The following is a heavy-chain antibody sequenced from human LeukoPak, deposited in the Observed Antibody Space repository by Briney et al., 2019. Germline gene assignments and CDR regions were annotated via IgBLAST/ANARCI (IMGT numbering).Heavy chain of an antibody. CDR1: GGSINSGY. J-gene: IGHJ4*02. V-gene: IGHV4-59*01. CDR2: LYPSGST. Sequence: SEALSLTCSVSGGSINSGYWSWIRQPPGKGLEWIGLLYPSGSTNYNPSLKSRVNLSVDTSRTQFSLKLSSMTAADTAVYYCAGGHYPLEYWGQGTLVTVSS. D-gene: IGHD1-26*01. CDR3: AGGHYPLEY.